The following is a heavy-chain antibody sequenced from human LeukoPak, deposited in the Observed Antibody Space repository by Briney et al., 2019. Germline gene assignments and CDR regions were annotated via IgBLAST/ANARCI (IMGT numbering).Heavy chain of an antibody. V-gene: IGHV3-7*01. CDR3: ARDQVLVPAASYYFDY. CDR2: IKQDGSEK. Sequence: GGSLRLSCAASGFTFSSYWMSWVRQAPGKGLEWVANIKQDGSEKYYVDSVKGRFTISRDNAKNSLYLQMNSLRAEDTAVYYCARDQVLVPAASYYFDYWGQGTLVTVSS. CDR1: GFTFSSYW. D-gene: IGHD2-2*01. J-gene: IGHJ4*02.